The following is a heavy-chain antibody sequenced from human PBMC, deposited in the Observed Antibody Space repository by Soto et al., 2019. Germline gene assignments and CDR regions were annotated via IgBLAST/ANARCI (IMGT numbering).Heavy chain of an antibody. J-gene: IGHJ4*02. CDR2: ISSSSSYI. Sequence: GSLRLSCAASGFTFSSHSMNWVRQAPGKGLEWVSTISSSSSYIYYADSVKGRFTISRDNAKNSLYLQMKSMRTEDTAVYYWARDGLYDSSGYYNWGQRTLVTVPS. CDR3: ARDGLYDSSGYYN. V-gene: IGHV3-21*03. CDR1: GFTFSSHS. D-gene: IGHD3-22*01.